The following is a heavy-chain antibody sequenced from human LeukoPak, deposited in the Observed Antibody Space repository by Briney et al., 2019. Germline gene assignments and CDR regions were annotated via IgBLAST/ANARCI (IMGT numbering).Heavy chain of an antibody. CDR2: IYYSGNS. D-gene: IGHD3-22*01. Sequence: SQTLSLTCTVSGDSIGSGGYYWSWIRQYPGKGLEWIGYIYYSGNSYYNPSLKSRVTISVDTSKNQFSLNLSSVTAADTAVYYCARDVGGYYTGSDDAFDIWGQGTMVTVSS. CDR1: GDSIGSGGYY. J-gene: IGHJ3*02. V-gene: IGHV4-31*03. CDR3: ARDVGGYYTGSDDAFDI.